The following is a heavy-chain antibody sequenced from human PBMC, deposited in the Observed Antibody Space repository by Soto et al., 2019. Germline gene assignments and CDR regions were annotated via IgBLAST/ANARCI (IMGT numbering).Heavy chain of an antibody. CDR2: ISGSGGST. D-gene: IGHD6-19*01. Sequence: PGGSLRLSCVASGFTFSSYAMSWVRQAPGKGLEWVSAISGSGGSTYYADSVKGRFTISRDNSKNTLYLQMNSLRAEDTAVYYCAKPAVAGLAIDYYYGMDVWGQGTTVTVSS. J-gene: IGHJ6*02. V-gene: IGHV3-23*01. CDR3: AKPAVAGLAIDYYYGMDV. CDR1: GFTFSSYA.